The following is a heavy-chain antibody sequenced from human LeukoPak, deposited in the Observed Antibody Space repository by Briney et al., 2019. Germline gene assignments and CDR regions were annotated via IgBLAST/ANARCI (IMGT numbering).Heavy chain of an antibody. J-gene: IGHJ4*02. CDR2: ISSTSSYI. CDR3: SRLDDSRGYSFDY. V-gene: IGHV3-21*01. D-gene: IGHD3-22*01. CDR1: GFTFSKYS. Sequence: GGSLRLSCAASGFTFSKYSMNWVRQAPGKGLEWVSSISSTSSYIFYADSVRGRFTISRDNAKNSLYLQMNSLRVEDTAVYYCSRLDDSRGYSFDYWGQGTLVTVSS.